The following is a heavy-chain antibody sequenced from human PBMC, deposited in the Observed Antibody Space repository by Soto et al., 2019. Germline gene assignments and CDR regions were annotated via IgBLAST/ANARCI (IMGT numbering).Heavy chain of an antibody. CDR1: GFTFSSHR. CDR2: IWYDGSNR. V-gene: IGHV3-33*01. J-gene: IGHJ4*02. D-gene: IGHD3-16*01. Sequence: XRSLRRSCIASGFTFSSHRLHWVRQAPGRGLDWVAVIWYDGSNRYYADTVRGRFTISRDNSKNTVSLQMNSLRAEDTAVYYCARWGDARSLDWGQGTRVTISS. CDR3: ARWGDARSLD.